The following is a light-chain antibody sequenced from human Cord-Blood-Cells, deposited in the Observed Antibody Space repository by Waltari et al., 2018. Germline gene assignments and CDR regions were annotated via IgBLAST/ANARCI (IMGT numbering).Light chain of an antibody. J-gene: IGLJ1*01. Sequence: QSALTQPASVSGSPGQSINISCTGTSRDVGSYNLVPWYQQHPGKAPKLMIYEGSKRPSGVSNRFSGSKSGNTASLTISGLQAEDEADYYCCSYAGSSTFYVFGTGTKVTVL. V-gene: IGLV2-23*01. CDR3: CSYAGSSTFYV. CDR1: SRDVGSYNL. CDR2: EGS.